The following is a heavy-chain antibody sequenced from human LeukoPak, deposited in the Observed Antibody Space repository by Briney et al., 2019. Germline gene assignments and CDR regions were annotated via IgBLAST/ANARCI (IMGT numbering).Heavy chain of an antibody. J-gene: IGHJ3*01. Sequence: PSETLSLTCTVSGGSISNYYWSWIRQSAGKGLEWIGRIHSSGSTNFNPSLRSRVTMSADMSKHQFSLWLTSVTAADTALYYCARGIATITQDSFDVWGLGTMVTVSS. CDR1: GGSISNYY. D-gene: IGHD1-26*01. CDR2: IHSSGST. CDR3: ARGIATITQDSFDV. V-gene: IGHV4-4*07.